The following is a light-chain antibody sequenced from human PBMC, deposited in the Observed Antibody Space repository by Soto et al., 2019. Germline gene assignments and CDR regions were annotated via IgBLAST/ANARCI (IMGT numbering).Light chain of an antibody. V-gene: IGLV2-14*01. CDR3: SSYTAGSTYV. Sequence: QSVLTQPASVSGSPGQSIAISRIGTSSDVGGYSYVSWYQQQPGKAPKLVISDVSNRPSGVSDRFSGSKSGNTASLTISGLQTDDGADYYCSSYTAGSTYVFGTWTKVTVL. J-gene: IGLJ1*01. CDR2: DVS. CDR1: SSDVGGYSY.